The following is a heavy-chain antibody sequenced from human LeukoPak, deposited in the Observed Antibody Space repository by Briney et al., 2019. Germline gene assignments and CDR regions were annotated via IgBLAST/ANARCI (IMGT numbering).Heavy chain of an antibody. CDR1: GFTVGSND. D-gene: IGHD6-19*01. V-gene: IGHV3-66*04. CDR3: ARRQSGSSGWPNFDY. CDR2: TYSGGST. Sequence: EGSLRLSCAASGFTVGSNDMTWVRQAPGKGLEWVSVTYSGGSTYYADSVKGRFTISRDNSKNTLYLQMNSLRAEDTAVYYCARRQSGSSGWPNFDYWGQGTLVTVSS. J-gene: IGHJ4*02.